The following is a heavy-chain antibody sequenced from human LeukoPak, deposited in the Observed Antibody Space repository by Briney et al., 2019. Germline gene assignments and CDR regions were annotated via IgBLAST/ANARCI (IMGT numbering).Heavy chain of an antibody. CDR1: GYTFTKYG. CDR3: AREKRYSSGWYYFDY. D-gene: IGHD6-19*01. V-gene: IGHV1-18*01. CDR2: ISAHNGNT. J-gene: IGHJ4*02. Sequence: ASVKVSCKASGYTFTKYGISWVRQAPGQGLEWMGWISAHNGNTNYAQKLQGRVTITTDTSTSTAYMELRSLRSDDTAVYYCAREKRYSSGWYYFDYWGQGTLVTVSS.